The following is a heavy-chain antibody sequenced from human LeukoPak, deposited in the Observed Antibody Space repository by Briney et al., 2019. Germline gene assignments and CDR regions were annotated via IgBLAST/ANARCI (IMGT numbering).Heavy chain of an antibody. Sequence: SETLSLTCTVSGYSISSGYYWGWIRQPPGKGLEWIGSIYHSGSTYYNPSLKSRVTISVDTSKNQFPLKLSSVTAADTAVYYCARYIAVAGINWFDPWGQGTLVTVSS. CDR2: IYHSGST. D-gene: IGHD6-19*01. CDR1: GYSISSGYY. J-gene: IGHJ5*02. CDR3: ARYIAVAGINWFDP. V-gene: IGHV4-38-2*02.